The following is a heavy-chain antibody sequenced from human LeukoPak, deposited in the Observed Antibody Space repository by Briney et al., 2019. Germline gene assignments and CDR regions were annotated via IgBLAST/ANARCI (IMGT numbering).Heavy chain of an antibody. Sequence: PGRSLRLSCAAFGFTFSSYGMHWVRQAPGKGPEWVAVISYDGSNKYYADSVKGRFTISRDNSKNTLYLQMNSLRAEDTAVYYCARALPYYDILTGYGAFDYWGQGTLVTVSS. D-gene: IGHD3-9*01. J-gene: IGHJ4*02. CDR2: ISYDGSNK. V-gene: IGHV3-30*03. CDR1: GFTFSSYG. CDR3: ARALPYYDILTGYGAFDY.